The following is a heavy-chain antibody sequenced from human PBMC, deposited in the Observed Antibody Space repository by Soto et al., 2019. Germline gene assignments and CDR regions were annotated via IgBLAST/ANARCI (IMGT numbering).Heavy chain of an antibody. CDR1: VFTFSSYS. CDR3: AGDSSSWSTR. CDR2: ISSSSSYI. D-gene: IGHD6-13*01. J-gene: IGHJ4*02. V-gene: IGHV3-21*01. Sequence: WWSLRLSCSASVFTFSSYSMNWFRQAPGKGLEWVSSISSSSSYIYYADSVKGRFTISRDNAKNSLYLQMNSLRAEDTAVYYCAGDSSSWSTRWGQGTLVTVSS.